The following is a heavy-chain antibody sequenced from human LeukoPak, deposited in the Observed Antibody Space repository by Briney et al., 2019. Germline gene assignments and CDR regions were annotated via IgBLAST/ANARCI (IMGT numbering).Heavy chain of an antibody. D-gene: IGHD2-21*02. CDR3: ARSVVTADY. CDR2: IIPILGIA. CDR1: GGTFSSYA. J-gene: IGHJ4*02. V-gene: IGHV1-69*04. Sequence: SVKVSCKASGGTFSSYAISWVRQAPGQGLEWMGRIIPILGIANYAQKFQGRVTMTTDTSTSTAYMELRSLGSDDTAVYYCARSVVTADYWGQGTLVTVSS.